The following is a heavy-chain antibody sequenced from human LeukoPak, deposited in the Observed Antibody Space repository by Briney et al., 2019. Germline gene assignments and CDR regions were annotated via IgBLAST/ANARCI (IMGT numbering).Heavy chain of an antibody. CDR3: ARGPRYCSGGSCYSEPAEYFQH. D-gene: IGHD2-15*01. CDR2: MNPNSGNT. CDR1: RYTFTSYD. Sequence: ASVKVSCKACRYTFTSYDINWVRQATGQGLEWMGWMNPNSGNTGYAQKFQGRVTMTRNTSISTAYMELSSLRSEDTAVYYCARGPRYCSGGSCYSEPAEYFQHWGQGTLVTVSS. V-gene: IGHV1-8*01. J-gene: IGHJ1*01.